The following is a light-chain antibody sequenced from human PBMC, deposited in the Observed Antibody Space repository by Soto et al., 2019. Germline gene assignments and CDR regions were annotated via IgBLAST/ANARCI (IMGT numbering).Light chain of an antibody. CDR3: QQYGSPPPIT. J-gene: IGKJ5*01. CDR1: QSVSSSY. CDR2: GAS. Sequence: EIVLTQSPGTLSLSPGERATLSCRASQSVSSSYLAWYQQKPGQAPRLLIYGASSRATGIPDRFSGRGSGTDFTLTISRLEPEDFAVYYCQQYGSPPPITFGQGTRLEIK. V-gene: IGKV3-20*01.